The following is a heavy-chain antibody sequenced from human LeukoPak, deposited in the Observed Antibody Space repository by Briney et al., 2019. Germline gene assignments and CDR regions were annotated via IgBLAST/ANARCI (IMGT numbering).Heavy chain of an antibody. CDR1: GGSFSGYH. Sequence: SETLSLTCAVYGGSFSGYHWSWIRQPPGEGLEWIGEINHSGSTNYNPSLKSRVTIAVDASKTQFSLKLSSVTAADTAIYYCAREYEDSRDAFDIWGQGTLVTVSS. D-gene: IGHD2-15*01. CDR3: AREYEDSRDAFDI. CDR2: INHSGST. J-gene: IGHJ3*02. V-gene: IGHV4-34*01.